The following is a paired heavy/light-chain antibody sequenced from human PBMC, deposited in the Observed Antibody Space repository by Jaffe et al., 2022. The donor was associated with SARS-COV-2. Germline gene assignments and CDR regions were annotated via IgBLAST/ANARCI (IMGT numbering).Heavy chain of an antibody. CDR1: GFTFGSYA. CDR2: ISASGDRT. J-gene: IGHJ4*02. V-gene: IGHV3-23*04. Sequence: EVQLVESGGGLVPPGGSLRLSCAASGFTFGSYAMTWVRQTPGKGLEWVSAISASGDRTYYADSVKGRFTVSRDNSKNTLYLQMNSLRAEDTAVYYCAKIQLGLWAHFDFWGQGTLVSVSS. CDR3: AKIQLGLWAHFDF. D-gene: IGHD7-27*01.
Light chain of an antibody. CDR1: SSNIGAGYD. Sequence: QSVLTQPPSVSGAPGQRVTISCTGSSSNIGAGYDVHWYQQLPGTAPKLLIYGNNNRPSGVPDRFSGSKSGTSASLAISGLQAEDEADYYCQSYDSSLTRVFGGGTKLTVL. J-gene: IGLJ3*02. CDR3: QSYDSSLTRV. CDR2: GNN. V-gene: IGLV1-40*01.